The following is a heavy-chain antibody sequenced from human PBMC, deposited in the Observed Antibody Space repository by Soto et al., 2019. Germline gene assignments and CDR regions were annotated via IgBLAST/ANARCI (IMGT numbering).Heavy chain of an antibody. CDR3: ARDNSSSWYGQTNWFDP. CDR2: IWYDGSNK. J-gene: IGHJ5*02. Sequence: GGSLRLSCAASGFTFSSYSMHWVRQAPGKGLEWVAVIWYDGSNKYYADSVKGRFTISRDNSKNTLYLQMNSLRAEDTAVYYCARDNSSSWYGQTNWFDPWGQGTLVTVSS. V-gene: IGHV3-33*01. D-gene: IGHD6-13*01. CDR1: GFTFSSYS.